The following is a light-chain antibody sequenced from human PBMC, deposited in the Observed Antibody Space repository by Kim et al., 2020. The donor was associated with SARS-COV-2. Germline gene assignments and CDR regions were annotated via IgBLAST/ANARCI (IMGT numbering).Light chain of an antibody. CDR1: QNITNY. J-gene: IGKJ4*01. Sequence: DIQMTQSPSSLSASVGDRVTITCRTSQNITNYLNWYQQKPGKAPKVLIYGASSLHSGVPSRFSSSGSVTDFSLTINSLQPEDFATYYCQQSYSTPRTFGGGTKVDIK. CDR3: QQSYSTPRT. V-gene: IGKV1-39*01. CDR2: GAS.